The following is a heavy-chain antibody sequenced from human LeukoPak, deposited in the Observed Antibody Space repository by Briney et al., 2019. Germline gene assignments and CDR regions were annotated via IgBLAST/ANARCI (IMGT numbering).Heavy chain of an antibody. CDR1: GFTFSSYW. D-gene: IGHD5-12*01. CDR3: ATGLPNYFDY. J-gene: IGHJ4*02. CDR2: INTDGIIT. V-gene: IGHV3-74*01. Sequence: GGSLRLSCAASGFTFSSYWMHWVRQAPGKGLVWVSHINTDGIITTYADSVKGRFTISRDNAKNTLYLQMNSLRAEDTAVYYCATGLPNYFDYWGQGTLVTVSS.